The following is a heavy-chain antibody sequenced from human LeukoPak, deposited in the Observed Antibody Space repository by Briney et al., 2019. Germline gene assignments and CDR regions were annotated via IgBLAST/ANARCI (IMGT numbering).Heavy chain of an antibody. J-gene: IGHJ6*02. V-gene: IGHV4-59*01. CDR3: ARSLGATRYNLRYYFYYGLDV. Sequence: SETLSLTCTVSGGSINTYYWSWIRQPPGKGLEWIGYIHYSGSTNYNPSLKSRLTLSVDTSNNRFSLGLGSVTAADTAVYYCARSLGATRYNLRYYFYYGLDVWGQGTTVTVSS. CDR1: GGSINTYY. CDR2: IHYSGST. D-gene: IGHD1-26*01.